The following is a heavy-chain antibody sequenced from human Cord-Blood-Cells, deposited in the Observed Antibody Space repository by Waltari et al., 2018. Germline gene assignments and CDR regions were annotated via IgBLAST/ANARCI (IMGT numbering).Heavy chain of an antibody. D-gene: IGHD7-27*01. CDR1: GRTFSSKP. CDR2: IIPFLGIA. Sequence: QAQLLQSGAEVQRPRSSGKVSGHASGRTFSSKPISVVRPDPGQGLERMGRIIPFLGIAKCEKTAQGRVTITPDKSTSTAYMDLSRLRSEGPAVYYCARDQRSTGEGVNYWYFDRWGRGTLVTVSS. CDR3: ARDQRSTGEGVNYWYFDR. V-gene: IGHV1-69*09. J-gene: IGHJ2*01.